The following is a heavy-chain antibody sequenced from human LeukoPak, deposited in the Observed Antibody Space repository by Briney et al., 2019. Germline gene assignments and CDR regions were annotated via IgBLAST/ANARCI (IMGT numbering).Heavy chain of an antibody. V-gene: IGHV3-30*02. CDR1: GFTFSNYG. CDR3: ARDLTYSGWYYFDY. J-gene: IGHJ4*02. Sequence: GGSLRLSCEPSGFTFSNYGMHWVRQAPGKGLEWVAFIRYDGTNKYSADSVKGRFTISRDNSKNTLYLQMNSLRAEDTALYYCARDLTYSGWYYFDYWGQGTLVTVSS. CDR2: IRYDGTNK. D-gene: IGHD6-19*01.